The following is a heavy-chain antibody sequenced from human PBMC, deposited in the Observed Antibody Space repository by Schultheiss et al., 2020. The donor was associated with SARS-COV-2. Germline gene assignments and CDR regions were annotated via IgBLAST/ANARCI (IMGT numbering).Heavy chain of an antibody. CDR1: GGSISSGGYY. CDR2: IYYSGST. J-gene: IGHJ2*01. Sequence: SETLSLTCTVSGGSISSGGYYWSWIRQHPGKGLEWIGYIYYSGSTNYNPSLRNRVTISADTSENQFSLKLSSVTAADTAVYYCARDTFCSGGSCFDWYFDVWGRGTPVTVSS. CDR3: ARDTFCSGGSCFDWYFDV. V-gene: IGHV4-61*08. D-gene: IGHD2-15*01.